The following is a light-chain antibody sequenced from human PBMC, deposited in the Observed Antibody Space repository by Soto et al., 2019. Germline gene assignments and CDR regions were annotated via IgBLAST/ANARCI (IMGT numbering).Light chain of an antibody. J-gene: IGKJ4*01. CDR3: QQRSNWPLT. CDR1: QSVSSY. Sequence: EVELTQSPATLALSPGQRATLSCRASQSVSSYLAWSKKKPGQAPRLLSVDASNRATGIPARVSGRGSGTDFTRTISSLESEDFAVYYCQQRSNWPLTFGGGTKVDIK. CDR2: DAS. V-gene: IGKV3-11*01.